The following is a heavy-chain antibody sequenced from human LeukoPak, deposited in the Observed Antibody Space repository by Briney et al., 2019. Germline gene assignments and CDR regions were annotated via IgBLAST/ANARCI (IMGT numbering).Heavy chain of an antibody. CDR3: ARMDYDSSGWSDY. CDR1: GFTFSIYS. V-gene: IGHV3-48*01. J-gene: IGHJ4*02. Sequence: GGSLRLSCAASGFTFSIYSMNWVRQAPGKGLEGVSHISGSGSTIYYTDSVKGRFTISRDNAKNSLYLQMNSLRAEDTAVYYCARMDYDSSGWSDYWGQGTLVTVSS. D-gene: IGHD3-22*01. CDR2: ISGSGSTI.